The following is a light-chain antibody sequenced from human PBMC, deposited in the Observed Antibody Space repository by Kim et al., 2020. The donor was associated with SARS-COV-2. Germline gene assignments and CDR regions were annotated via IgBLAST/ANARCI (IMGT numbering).Light chain of an antibody. CDR1: SSNIGAGSD. J-gene: IGLJ2*01. CDR2: SIN. Sequence: QSVLTQPPSVSGAPGQRVIISCTGSSSNIGAGSDVHWYQQFPGTAPKLLIYSINNRPSGVPDRFSGSKSGTSASLAITGLQAEDEADYYCQSYDSSLSGVLFGGGTKVTVL. CDR3: QSYDSSLSGVL. V-gene: IGLV1-40*01.